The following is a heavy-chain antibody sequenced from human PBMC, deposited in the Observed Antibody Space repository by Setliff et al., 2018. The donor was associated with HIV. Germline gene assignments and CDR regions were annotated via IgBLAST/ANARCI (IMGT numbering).Heavy chain of an antibody. CDR1: GYTFTSYY. V-gene: IGHV1-3*01. D-gene: IGHD5-12*01. CDR3: ARGGGYDVVIYFDY. J-gene: IGHJ4*02. CDR2: INAGNGNT. Sequence: ASVKVSCKASGYTFTSYYMHWVRQAPGQGLEWMGWINAGNGNTRYSQTFQGRVTITRDTSASTAYMELSSLRSEDTAVYYCARGGGYDVVIYFDYWGQGTLVTVSS.